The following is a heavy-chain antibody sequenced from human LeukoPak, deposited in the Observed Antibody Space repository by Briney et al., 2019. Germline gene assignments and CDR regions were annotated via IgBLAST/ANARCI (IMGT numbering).Heavy chain of an antibody. V-gene: IGHV3-30*02. D-gene: IGHD5-18*01. CDR1: GFTFSSYG. J-gene: IGHJ4*02. CDR2: IRYDGSNK. Sequence: GGSLRLSCAASGFTFSSYGMHWVRQAPGKGLEWVAFIRYDGSNKYYADSVKGRFTISRDNSKNTLYLQMNSLRAEDTAVYYCAKVMESAVATDYWGQGTLVTVSS. CDR3: AKVMESAVATDY.